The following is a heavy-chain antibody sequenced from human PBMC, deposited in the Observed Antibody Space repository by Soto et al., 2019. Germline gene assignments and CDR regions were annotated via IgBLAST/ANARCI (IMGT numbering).Heavy chain of an antibody. D-gene: IGHD3-3*01. Sequence: WASVKVSCKASGYTFTSYDTNWVRQATGQGLEWMGWMNPNSGNTGYAQKFQGRVTMTRNTSISTAYMELSSLRSEDTAVYYCARNQNYDFWSGYIAYYYYYGMDVWGQGTTVTVSS. CDR1: GYTFTSYD. J-gene: IGHJ6*02. V-gene: IGHV1-8*01. CDR3: ARNQNYDFWSGYIAYYYYYGMDV. CDR2: MNPNSGNT.